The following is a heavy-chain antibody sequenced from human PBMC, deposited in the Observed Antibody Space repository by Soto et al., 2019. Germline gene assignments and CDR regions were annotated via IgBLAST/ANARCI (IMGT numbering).Heavy chain of an antibody. Sequence: AAQRRSCAACGFKVSSNCMSWVRQKQGKGLEWVSVIYSGGSTYYADSVKGRFTISRDNSKNTLYLQMNSLRAEDTAVYYCARDRVESGYPEYFQHWGQGTLVTVSS. J-gene: IGHJ1*01. CDR1: GFKVSSNC. D-gene: IGHD3-22*01. CDR2: IYSGGST. V-gene: IGHV3-53*01. CDR3: ARDRVESGYPEYFQH.